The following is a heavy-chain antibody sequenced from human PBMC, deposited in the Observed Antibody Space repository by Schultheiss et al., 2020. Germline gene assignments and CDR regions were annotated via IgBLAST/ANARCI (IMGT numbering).Heavy chain of an antibody. CDR3: AKARVVVAATYDY. CDR2: ISGSGGST. D-gene: IGHD2-15*01. Sequence: GGSLRLSCAASGFNFDDYAMHWVRQAPGKGLEWVSAISGSGGSTYYADSVKGRFTISRDNSKNTLYLQMNSLRAEDTAVYYCAKARVVVAATYDYWGQGTLVTVSS. V-gene: IGHV3-23*01. CDR1: GFNFDDYA. J-gene: IGHJ4*02.